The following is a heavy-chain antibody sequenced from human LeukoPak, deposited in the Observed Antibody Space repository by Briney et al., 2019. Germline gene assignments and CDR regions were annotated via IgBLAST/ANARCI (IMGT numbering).Heavy chain of an antibody. CDR1: GYTFTGYY. Sequence: ASVKVSCKASGYTFTGYYMHWVRQAPGQGLKWMGWINPNSGGTNYAQKFQGRVTMTRDTSISTAYMELSRLRSDDTAVYYCARGSARGGASDYWGQGTLVTVSS. J-gene: IGHJ4*02. CDR2: INPNSGGT. V-gene: IGHV1-2*02. D-gene: IGHD1-26*01. CDR3: ARGSARGGASDY.